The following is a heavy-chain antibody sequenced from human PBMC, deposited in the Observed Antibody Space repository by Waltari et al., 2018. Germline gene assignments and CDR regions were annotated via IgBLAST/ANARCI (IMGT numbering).Heavy chain of an antibody. D-gene: IGHD3-10*01. CDR2: MSNDERSL. J-gene: IGHJ6*02. V-gene: IGHV3-74*03. CDR1: GFRFSNYW. CDR3: VRLAQRTYRSPVPGRHYYYGMDV. Sequence: EEQLLESGGGLVQPGDSLRLSCAASGFRFSNYWMNWVRQAPGKGLVWVARMSNDERSLTYADSVKGRFTISRDNAKNTLYLQMKRLRAEDTAVYYCVRLAQRTYRSPVPGRHYYYGMDVWGQGTTVTVSS.